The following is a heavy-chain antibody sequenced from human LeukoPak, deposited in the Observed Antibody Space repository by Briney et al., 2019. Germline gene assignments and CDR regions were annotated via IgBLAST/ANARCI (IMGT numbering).Heavy chain of an antibody. CDR2: ISYDGSNK. J-gene: IGHJ4*02. CDR1: GFTFSSYS. CDR3: AREGRGFDY. V-gene: IGHV3-30*03. Sequence: GGSLRLSCAASGFTFSSYSMNWVRQAPGKGLEWVAVISYDGSNKYYADSVKGRFTISRDNSKNTLYLQMNSLRAEDTAVYYCAREGRGFDYWGQGTLVTVSS. D-gene: IGHD3-10*01.